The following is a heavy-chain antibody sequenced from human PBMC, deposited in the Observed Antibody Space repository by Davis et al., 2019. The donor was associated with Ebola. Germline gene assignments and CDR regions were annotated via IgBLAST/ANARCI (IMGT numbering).Heavy chain of an antibody. CDR1: GFTFSSYT. V-gene: IGHV3-48*02. Sequence: GESLKISCAASGFTFSSYTMNWVRQAPGQGLEWVSYIGTRGDPTVYADSVKGRFTVSRDDANNSLSLLMSSLRDEDTAVYYCVRDYLFALDIWGQGTMVTVSS. J-gene: IGHJ3*02. CDR3: VRDYLFALDI. CDR2: IGTRGDPT.